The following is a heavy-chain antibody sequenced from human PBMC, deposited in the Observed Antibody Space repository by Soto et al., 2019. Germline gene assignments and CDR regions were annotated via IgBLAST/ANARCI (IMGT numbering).Heavy chain of an antibody. Sequence: GASVKVSCKASGGTFSSYAISWARQAPGQGLEWMGGIIPIFGTANYAQKFQGRVTITADESTSTAYMELSSLRSEDTAVYYCARGEVVVAATPYYYYGMDVWGQGTTVTVSS. CDR2: IIPIFGTA. CDR3: ARGEVVVAATPYYYYGMDV. CDR1: GGTFSSYA. D-gene: IGHD2-15*01. J-gene: IGHJ6*02. V-gene: IGHV1-69*13.